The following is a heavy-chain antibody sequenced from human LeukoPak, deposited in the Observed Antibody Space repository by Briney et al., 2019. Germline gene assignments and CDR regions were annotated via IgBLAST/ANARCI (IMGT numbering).Heavy chain of an antibody. D-gene: IGHD2-2*01. CDR3: AGSPSSLDVFDI. CDR2: ITSSSYI. J-gene: IGHJ3*02. V-gene: IGHV3-21*01. CDR1: GFTFSSYS. Sequence: GGSLRLSCAASGFTFSSYSVNWVRQAPGKGLEWVSSITSSSYIYYADSVKGRFTISGDNAKNSLYLQMNSLRAEDTAVYYCAGSPSSLDVFDIWGRGTMVIVSS.